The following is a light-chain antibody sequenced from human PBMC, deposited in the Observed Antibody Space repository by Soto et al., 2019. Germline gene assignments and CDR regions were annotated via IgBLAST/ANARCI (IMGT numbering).Light chain of an antibody. CDR1: QSVSNNF. J-gene: IGKJ2*01. V-gene: IGKV3-20*01. Sequence: EVVLTQSPGTLSLSPGERATLSCRASQSVSNNFLAWYQQKLGQAPRLLIFGASTRATATPDRFSGRGSGADFTLTIGRLEPEDSAVYYCHHYGGSPQTFGQGTKLEIK. CDR3: HHYGGSPQT. CDR2: GAS.